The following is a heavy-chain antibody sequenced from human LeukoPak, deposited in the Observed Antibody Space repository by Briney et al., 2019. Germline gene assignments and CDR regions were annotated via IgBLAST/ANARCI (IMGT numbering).Heavy chain of an antibody. CDR2: ISSSSSYI. V-gene: IGHV3-21*01. CDR3: ARDRYCSGGSCYYYYYMDV. CDR1: GFTFSSYS. J-gene: IGHJ6*03. D-gene: IGHD2-15*01. Sequence: PGGSLRLSCAASGFTFSSYSMNWVRQAPGKGLEWVSSISSSSSYIYYTDSVKGRFTISRDNAKSSLYLQMNSLRAEDTAVYYCARDRYCSGGSCYYYYYMDVWGKGTTVTVSS.